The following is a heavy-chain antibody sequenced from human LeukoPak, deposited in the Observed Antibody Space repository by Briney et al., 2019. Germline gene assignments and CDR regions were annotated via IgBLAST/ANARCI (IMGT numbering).Heavy chain of an antibody. CDR3: ARKIGPFDY. J-gene: IGHJ4*02. V-gene: IGHV4-34*01. Sequence: PSETLSLTCIVSGDSISRTTYSWSWLRQPPGKGLEWIGEINHSGSTNYNPSLKSRVTISVDTSKNQFSLKLSSVTAADTAVYYCARKIGPFDYWGQGTLVTVSS. CDR2: INHSGST. D-gene: IGHD2-21*01. CDR1: GDSISRTTYS.